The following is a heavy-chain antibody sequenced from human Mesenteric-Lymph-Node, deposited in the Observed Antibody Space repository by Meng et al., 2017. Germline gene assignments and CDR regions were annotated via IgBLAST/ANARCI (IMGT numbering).Heavy chain of an antibody. Sequence: GESLKISCKGSGYSFTSYWIGWVRQMPGKGLEWMGIIYPGDSDTRYSPSFQGQVAISADKSISTAYLQWSSLKASDTAMYYCARQLGSGSYPYGYYYYYGMDVWGQGTTVTISS. CDR2: IYPGDSDT. CDR3: ARQLGSGSYPYGYYYYYGMDV. V-gene: IGHV5-51*01. D-gene: IGHD3-10*02. CDR1: GYSFTSYW. J-gene: IGHJ6*02.